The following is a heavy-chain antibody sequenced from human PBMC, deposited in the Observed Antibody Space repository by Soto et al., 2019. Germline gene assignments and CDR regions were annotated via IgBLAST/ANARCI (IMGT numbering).Heavy chain of an antibody. Sequence: PSDTLSVTCTVSGGSVSSGSYYWSWIRQPPGKGLEWIGYIYYSGSTNYNPSLKSRVTVAVDTSKNQFSLKLSSVTAADTAVYYCARRRGYDLRYGMDVWGQGTTVTVSS. J-gene: IGHJ6*02. CDR1: GGSVSSGSYY. V-gene: IGHV4-61*01. CDR3: ARRRGYDLRYGMDV. D-gene: IGHD5-12*01. CDR2: IYYSGST.